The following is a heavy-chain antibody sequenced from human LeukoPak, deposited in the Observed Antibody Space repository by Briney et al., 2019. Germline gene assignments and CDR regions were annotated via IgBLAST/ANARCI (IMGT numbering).Heavy chain of an antibody. CDR2: ISAYNGNT. D-gene: IGHD3-22*01. CDR1: GYTFTSYG. Sequence: ASVKVSCKASGYTFTSYGISWVRQAPGQGLEWMGWISAYNGNTNYAQNLQGRVTMTTDTPTSTAYMELRSLRSDDTAVYYCARAVVPWGYLDYWGLGPLVTVSS. V-gene: IGHV1-18*01. J-gene: IGHJ4*02. CDR3: ARAVVPWGYLDY.